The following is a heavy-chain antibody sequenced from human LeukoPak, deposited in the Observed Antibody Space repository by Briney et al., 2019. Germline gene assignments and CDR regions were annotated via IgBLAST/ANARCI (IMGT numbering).Heavy chain of an antibody. CDR2: ISSSGSTI. V-gene: IGHV3-48*03. CDR1: GFTFSSYE. CDR3: ARCVGLWSYEFDY. D-gene: IGHD5-18*01. J-gene: IGHJ4*02. Sequence: GGSLRLSCAASGFTFSSYEMNWVRQAPGKELEWVSYISSSGSTIYYADSVKGRFTISRDNAKNSLYLQMNSLRAEDTAVYYCARCVGLWSYEFDYWGQGTLVTVSS.